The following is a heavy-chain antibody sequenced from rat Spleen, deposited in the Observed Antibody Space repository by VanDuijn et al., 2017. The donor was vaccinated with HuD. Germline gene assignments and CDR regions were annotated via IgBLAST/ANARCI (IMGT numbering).Heavy chain of an antibody. CDR3: VRHKEIGDWFAH. CDR2: INSAGST. CDR1: GHSITSAYR. D-gene: IGHD4-3*01. Sequence: EVQLQESGPGLVKPSQSLSLTCSVTGHSITSAYRWNWIRKFPGNRLEWMGYINSAGSTIYNPSLESRISITRDTSKNQFFLQVNSVTTEDTATYYCVRHKEIGDWFAHWGLGTLVTVSS. J-gene: IGHJ3*01. V-gene: IGHV3-3*01.